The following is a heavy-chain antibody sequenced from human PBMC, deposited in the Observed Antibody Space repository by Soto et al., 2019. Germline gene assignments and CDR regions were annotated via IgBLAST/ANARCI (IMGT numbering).Heavy chain of an antibody. D-gene: IGHD5-18*01. Sequence: QVQLVESGGGVVQPGRSLRLSCAASGFTFSSYAMHWVRQAPGKGLEWVAVISYDGSNKYYADSVKGRFTISRDNSENTLYLQMNSLRAEDTAVYYCARDWGYNYGFASDAFDIWGQGTMVTVSS. V-gene: IGHV3-30-3*01. CDR3: ARDWGYNYGFASDAFDI. J-gene: IGHJ3*02. CDR1: GFTFSSYA. CDR2: ISYDGSNK.